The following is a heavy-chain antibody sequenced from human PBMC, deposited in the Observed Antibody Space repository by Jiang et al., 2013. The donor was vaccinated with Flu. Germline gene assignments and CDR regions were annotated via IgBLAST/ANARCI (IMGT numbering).Heavy chain of an antibody. CDR2: ISSSSSTI. J-gene: IGHJ4*02. V-gene: IGHV3-48*01. CDR3: ARDLYYYDSSGYYDY. D-gene: IGHD3-22*01. Sequence: ISSSSSTIYYADSVKGRFTISRDNAKNSLYLQMNSLRAEDTAVYYCARDLYYYDSSGYYDYWGQGTLVTVSS.